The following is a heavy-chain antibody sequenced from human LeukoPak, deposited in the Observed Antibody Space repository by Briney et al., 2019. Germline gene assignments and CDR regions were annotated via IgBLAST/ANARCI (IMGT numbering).Heavy chain of an antibody. CDR2: ISYDGSNK. V-gene: IGHV3-30*18. CDR1: GFTFSSYG. D-gene: IGHD3-22*01. J-gene: IGHJ4*02. CDR3: AKAPDSSGYYYFY. Sequence: GGSLRLSCAASGFTFSSYGMHWVRQAPGKGLEGVAVISYDGSNKYYADSVKGRFTISRDNSKNTLYLQMNSLRAEDTAVYYCAKAPDSSGYYYFYWGQGTLVSVSS.